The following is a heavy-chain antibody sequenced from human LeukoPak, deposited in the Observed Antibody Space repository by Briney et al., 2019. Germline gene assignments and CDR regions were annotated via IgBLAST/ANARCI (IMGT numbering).Heavy chain of an antibody. D-gene: IGHD5-18*01. CDR1: GGSISSSSCY. J-gene: IGHJ4*02. Sequence: SETLSLTCTVSGGSISSSSCYWGWIRQPPGKGLEWIGSIYYSGSTYYNPSLKSRVTISVDTSKNQFSLKLSSVTAADTAVYYCARSRGYSYGTTFLDYWGQGTLVTVSS. CDR2: IYYSGST. CDR3: ARSRGYSYGTTFLDY. V-gene: IGHV4-39*07.